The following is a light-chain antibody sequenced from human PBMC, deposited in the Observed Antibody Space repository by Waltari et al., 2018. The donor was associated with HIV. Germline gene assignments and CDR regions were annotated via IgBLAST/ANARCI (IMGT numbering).Light chain of an antibody. V-gene: IGLV3-25*03. Sequence: SYELTQPPSVSVSPGQTARITCSGDALPKQYAYWYQQKPGQAPVLVIYKDSERTSGIPERFSGSSSGTTVTLTISGVQAEDEADYYCQSADSSGTYSVVFGGGTKLTVL. CDR2: KDS. CDR3: QSADSSGTYSVV. CDR1: ALPKQY. J-gene: IGLJ2*01.